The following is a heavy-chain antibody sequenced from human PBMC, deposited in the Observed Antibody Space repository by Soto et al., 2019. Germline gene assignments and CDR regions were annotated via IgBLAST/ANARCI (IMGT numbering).Heavy chain of an antibody. CDR3: ARRLLVGATTFDY. CDR1: GGSISSSRSS. CDR2: LYYSGST. Sequence: QLQLQESGPGLVKPSETLSLTCTVSGGSISSSRSSWGWIRQPPGKGLECIGSLYYSGSTYYSPYLKSRVTISVDTSKNQFSLKLSSVTAADTAAYYCARRLLVGATTFDYWGQGTLVTVSS. J-gene: IGHJ4*02. V-gene: IGHV4-39*01. D-gene: IGHD1-26*01.